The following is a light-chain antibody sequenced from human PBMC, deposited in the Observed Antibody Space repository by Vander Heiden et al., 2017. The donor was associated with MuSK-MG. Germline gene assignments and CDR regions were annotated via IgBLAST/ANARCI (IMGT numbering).Light chain of an antibody. Sequence: DIQMTQSPSSLSASVGDRVTITCRASQGISTYLAWYQQKPGKVPKLLIYAASTLQSGVPSRFSGSGSGTDFTLTISSLQPEDVATYYCQKDNSAPITFGQGTRLEIK. CDR3: QKDNSAPIT. CDR1: QGISTY. J-gene: IGKJ5*01. CDR2: AAS. V-gene: IGKV1-27*01.